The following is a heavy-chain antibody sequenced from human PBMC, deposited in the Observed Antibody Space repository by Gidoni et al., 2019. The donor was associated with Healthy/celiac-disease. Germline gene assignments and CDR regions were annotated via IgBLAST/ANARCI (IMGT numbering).Heavy chain of an antibody. CDR3: AKPMVRGVISRPTDY. J-gene: IGHJ4*02. Sequence: SWVRQAPGKGLEWVSAISGSGGSTYYADSVKGRFTISRDNSKNTLYLQMNSLRAEDTAVYYCAKPMVRGVISRPTDYWGQGTLVTVSS. V-gene: IGHV3-23*01. D-gene: IGHD3-10*01. CDR2: ISGSGGST.